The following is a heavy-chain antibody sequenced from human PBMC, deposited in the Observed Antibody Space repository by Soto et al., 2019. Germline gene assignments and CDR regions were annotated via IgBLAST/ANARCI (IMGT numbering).Heavy chain of an antibody. CDR2: IYYSGST. D-gene: IGHD6-19*01. J-gene: IGHJ4*02. CDR3: ARQYSAGWSHYFDY. V-gene: IGHV4-39*01. CDR1: GGSISSRNYY. Sequence: SETLSLTCTVSGGSISSRNYYWGWICQPPGKGLEWIGSIYYSGSTYYNPSLKSRVTISVDTSKSQFSLKLDSVTAADTAVYYCARQYSAGWSHYFDYWGQGTLVTVSS.